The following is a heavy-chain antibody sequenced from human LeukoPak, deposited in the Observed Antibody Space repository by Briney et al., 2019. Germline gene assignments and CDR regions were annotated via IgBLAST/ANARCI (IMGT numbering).Heavy chain of an antibody. D-gene: IGHD3-10*01. J-gene: IGHJ5*02. CDR2: IYRGGSP. Sequence: PSETLSLTCTVSGYSLTSGYYWGWIRQSPGKGLQWIGSIYRGGSPYYTPSLKSRVTISIDTSKNQFSLKLSSVTAADTAVYYCARGRGEGRGISMVRGVRAPSYNWFDPWGHGTLVIVSS. V-gene: IGHV4-38-2*02. CDR1: GYSLTSGYY. CDR3: ARGRGEGRGISMVRGVRAPSYNWFDP.